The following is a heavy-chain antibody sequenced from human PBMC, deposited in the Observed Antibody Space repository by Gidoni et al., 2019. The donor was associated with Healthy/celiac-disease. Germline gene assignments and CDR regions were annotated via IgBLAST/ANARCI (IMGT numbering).Heavy chain of an antibody. J-gene: IGHJ6*02. CDR1: GSTFSNPW. D-gene: IGHD2-2*01. Sequence: EVQLVESGGGLVKPGGSLRFPGAASGSTFSNPWRVWFGQAPGKGLEWVGRSKSKTDGGTTAYDAPVKGRFTISRDDSKNTLYLQMNSLKTEDTAVYYCTTDAENGYCSSTSCYGMDVWGQGTTVTVSS. V-gene: IGHV3-15*01. CDR2: SKSKTDGGTT. CDR3: TTDAENGYCSSTSCYGMDV.